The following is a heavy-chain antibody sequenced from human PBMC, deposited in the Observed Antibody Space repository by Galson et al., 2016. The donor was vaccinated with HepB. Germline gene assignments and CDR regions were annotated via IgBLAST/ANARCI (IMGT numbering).Heavy chain of an antibody. J-gene: IGHJ2*01. Sequence: SETLSLTCTVSGGSISGYYWSWTRQPPGKRLEWIGYIHYTGSTKYNPSLKSRVTISVDTSKNQLSLKLSSVTAADTAAYYCARDRDATTVNWYFDLWGQGSLVTVS. D-gene: IGHD4-17*01. V-gene: IGHV4-59*01. CDR3: ARDRDATTVNWYFDL. CDR1: GGSISGYY. CDR2: IHYTGST.